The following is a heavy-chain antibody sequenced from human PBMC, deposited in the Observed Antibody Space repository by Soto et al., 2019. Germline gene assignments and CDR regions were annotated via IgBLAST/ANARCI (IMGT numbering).Heavy chain of an antibody. CDR1: GYTFSSYV. D-gene: IGHD6-25*01. CDR3: ARGGRRLGWFDP. J-gene: IGHJ5*02. V-gene: IGHV1-18*01. CDR2: ISPFNYNT. Sequence: QVQLMQSRPEVKTPGASVKLSCKASGYTFSSYVITWVRQAPGQGLEWMGWISPFNYNTNYAQKFQGRVTMTTDTSTNTANMELRSLRSDDTAVYYCARGGRRLGWFDPWGQGTRVTVSS.